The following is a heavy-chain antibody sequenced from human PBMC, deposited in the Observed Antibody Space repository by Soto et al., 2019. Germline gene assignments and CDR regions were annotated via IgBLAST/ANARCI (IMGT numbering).Heavy chain of an antibody. Sequence: SETLSLTWSVSGGTTNSYYCSWIRQPAGKGLEWIGRVHSSGSTIYNPSLKSRVTMSVDTSKKQFSLRLSSVTAADTAVYYCARSGDGPAALLDHWRQGDLVTGSS. CDR3: ARSGDGPAALLDH. V-gene: IGHV4-4*07. CDR2: VHSSGST. CDR1: GGTTNSYY. D-gene: IGHD3-10*01. J-gene: IGHJ5*02.